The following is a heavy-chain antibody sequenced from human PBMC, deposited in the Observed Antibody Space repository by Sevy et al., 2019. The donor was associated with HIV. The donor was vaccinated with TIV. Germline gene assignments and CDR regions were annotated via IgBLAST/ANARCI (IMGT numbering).Heavy chain of an antibody. V-gene: IGHV1-18*01. CDR1: GYTFSNYG. Sequence: ASVKVSCKASGYTFSNYGINWVRQAPGQGLEWMAWISAYNGNTNYAQKLQGRVTMTTDTSTSTAYMEQRRLRSDDTAVYYCARGPTVLQFSSPTSEDYYYYMDVWGKGTTVTVSS. J-gene: IGHJ6*03. CDR3: ARGPTVLQFSSPTSEDYYYYMDV. D-gene: IGHD3-3*01. CDR2: ISAYNGNT.